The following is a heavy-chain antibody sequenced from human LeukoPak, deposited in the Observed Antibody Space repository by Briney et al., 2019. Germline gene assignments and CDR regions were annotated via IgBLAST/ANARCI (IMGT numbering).Heavy chain of an antibody. CDR1: GFIFSTYS. V-gene: IGHV3-21*01. CDR2: ISSSSSYM. CDR3: ARDINRWEIPRGGGFDS. J-gene: IGHJ4*02. Sequence: GGSLRLSCAASGFIFSTYSMNWVRQAPGKGREWVSSISSSSSYMHYADSLKGRFTISRDNAKNSLFLQMNSLRAEDTAVYYCARDINRWEIPRGGGFDSWGRGALVTVSS. D-gene: IGHD3-10*01.